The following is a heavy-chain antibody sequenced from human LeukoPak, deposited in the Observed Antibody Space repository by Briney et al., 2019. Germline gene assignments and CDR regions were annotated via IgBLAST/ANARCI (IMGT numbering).Heavy chain of an antibody. CDR3: ATALGEQLETADY. CDR2: IYPGDSDT. V-gene: IGHV5-51*01. D-gene: IGHD1-1*01. Sequence: GESLKVSCKGSGYSFTSYWIGWVRQMPGKGLEWMGIIYPGDSDTRYSPSFQGQVTISADKSISTAYLQWSSLKASDTAMYYCATALGEQLETADYWGQGTLVTVSS. J-gene: IGHJ4*02. CDR1: GYSFTSYW.